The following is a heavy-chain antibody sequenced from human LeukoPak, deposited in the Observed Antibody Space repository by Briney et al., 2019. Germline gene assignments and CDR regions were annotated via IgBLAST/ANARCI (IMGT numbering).Heavy chain of an antibody. D-gene: IGHD2-15*01. CDR3: ARPIVVVVAAVGYYYGMDV. CDR1: GYTFTSYG. Sequence: ASVKVSCKASGYTFTSYGISWVRQALGQGLEWMGWISAYNGNTNYAQKLQGRVTMTTDTSTSTAYMELRSLRSDDTAVYYCARPIVVVVAAVGYYYGMDVWGQGTTVTVSS. J-gene: IGHJ6*02. V-gene: IGHV1-18*01. CDR2: ISAYNGNT.